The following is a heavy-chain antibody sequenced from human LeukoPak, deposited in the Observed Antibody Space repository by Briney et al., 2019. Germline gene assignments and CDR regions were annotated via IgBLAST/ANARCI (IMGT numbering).Heavy chain of an antibody. CDR3: ARFSRVGLGVWFDP. CDR1: GGSISSYY. Sequence: SETLSLTCSVSGGSISSYYWSWIRQPPGKGLEWIGYIYYSGSTNYNPSLKSRVTISVDTSKNQFSLKLSSVTAADTAVYYCARFSRVGLGVWFDPWGQGTLVTVSS. CDR2: IYYSGST. J-gene: IGHJ5*02. D-gene: IGHD3-10*01. V-gene: IGHV4-59*01.